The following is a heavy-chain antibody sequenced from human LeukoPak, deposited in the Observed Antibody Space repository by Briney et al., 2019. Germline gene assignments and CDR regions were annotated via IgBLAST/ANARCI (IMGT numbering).Heavy chain of an antibody. J-gene: IGHJ4*02. CDR1: GVSISSSSYY. CDR3: ARHAVAGIYYFDY. Sequence: TSSETLSLTCTVSGVSISSSSYYWGWIRQPPGKGLEWIGSIYYSGSTYYNPSLKSRVTISVDTSKNQFSLKLSSVTAADTAVYYCARHAVAGIYYFDYWGQGTLVTVSS. V-gene: IGHV4-39*01. CDR2: IYYSGST. D-gene: IGHD6-19*01.